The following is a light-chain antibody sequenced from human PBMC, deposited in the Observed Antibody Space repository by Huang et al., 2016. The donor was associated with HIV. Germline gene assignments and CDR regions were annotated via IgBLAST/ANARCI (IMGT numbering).Light chain of an antibody. CDR3: HQYNKWHS. CDR2: AAS. CDR1: QSVGSN. Sequence: EIVMTQSPATLSVSPGDRVTLSCRASQSVGSNLAWFQQKPDEAPRLLIDAASTRATGIPARFSGRGSGTAFTLTISGLQSEDFAIYFCHQYNKWHSFGQGTKVDIK. J-gene: IGKJ2*01. V-gene: IGKV3D-15*01.